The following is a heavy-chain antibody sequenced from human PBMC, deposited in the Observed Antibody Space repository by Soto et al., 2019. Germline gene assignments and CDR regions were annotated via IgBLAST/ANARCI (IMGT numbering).Heavy chain of an antibody. CDR2: INHSGST. Sequence: SETLSLTCPVSGWSFSGYYWSWIRQPPGKGLEWIGEINHSGSTNYNPSLRSRVTISVDTSKNQFSLKLSSVTAADTAVYYCAGGGLAMVHESYYYGIHGWGQGNTVTLS. J-gene: IGHJ6*02. CDR3: AGGGLAMVHESYYYGIHG. V-gene: IGHV4-34*01. CDR1: GWSFSGYY. D-gene: IGHD5-18*01.